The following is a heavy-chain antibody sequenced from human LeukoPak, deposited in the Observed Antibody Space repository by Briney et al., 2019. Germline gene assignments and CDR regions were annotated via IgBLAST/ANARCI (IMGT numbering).Heavy chain of an antibody. Sequence: LSGGSLRLSCAASGFTFSSYGMHWVRQAPGKGLEWVAVISYNGSNKYYADSVKGRFTISRDNSKNTLYLQMNSLRAEDTAVYYCARVKRFADYFDYWGQGTLVTVSS. CDR3: ARVKRFADYFDY. J-gene: IGHJ4*02. D-gene: IGHD3-10*01. CDR1: GFTFSSYG. V-gene: IGHV3-30*03. CDR2: ISYNGSNK.